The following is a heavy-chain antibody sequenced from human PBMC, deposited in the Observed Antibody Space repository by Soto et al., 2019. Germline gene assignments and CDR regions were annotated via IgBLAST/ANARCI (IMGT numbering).Heavy chain of an antibody. CDR1: GFSFAGYA. CDR2: VSGGGYST. V-gene: IGHV3-23*01. Sequence: GSLRLSCIVSGFSFAGYALAWVRQAPCKWLEWVSAVSGGGYSTYYTDSVKCRFSISRDKSGNMIYLQINSLTVGDTAVYYCAKTQSFNGYYTGFDPWGHGTLVTVSS. CDR3: AKTQSFNGYYTGFDP. J-gene: IGHJ5*02. D-gene: IGHD3-3*01.